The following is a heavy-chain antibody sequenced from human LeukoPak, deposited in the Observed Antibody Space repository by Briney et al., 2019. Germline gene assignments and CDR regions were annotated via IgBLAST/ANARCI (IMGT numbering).Heavy chain of an antibody. D-gene: IGHD1-26*01. CDR1: GYTFTSYG. CDR2: ISAYNGNT. Sequence: ASVKVSCKASGYTFTSYGISWVRQAPGQGLEWMGWISAYNGNTNYAQKLQGRVTMTTDTSTSTAYMELRSLRSDDTAVYYCASSAREGSGSYYFDYWGQGTLVTVSS. V-gene: IGHV1-18*01. CDR3: ASSAREGSGSYYFDY. J-gene: IGHJ4*02.